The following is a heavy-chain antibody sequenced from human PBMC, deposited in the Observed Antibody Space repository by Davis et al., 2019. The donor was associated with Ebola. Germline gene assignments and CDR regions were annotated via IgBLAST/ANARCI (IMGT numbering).Heavy chain of an antibody. CDR1: GFTFSSYG. V-gene: IGHV3-33*01. D-gene: IGHD5-24*01. Sequence: PGGSLRLSCAASGFTFSSYGMHWVRHAPGKGLEWVAVIWYDGSNKYYADSVKGRFTISRDNSKNTLYLQMNSLRAEDTAVYYCARRTRSGMSTIFHDAFDIWGQGTMVTVSS. CDR3: ARRTRSGMSTIFHDAFDI. CDR2: IWYDGSNK. J-gene: IGHJ3*02.